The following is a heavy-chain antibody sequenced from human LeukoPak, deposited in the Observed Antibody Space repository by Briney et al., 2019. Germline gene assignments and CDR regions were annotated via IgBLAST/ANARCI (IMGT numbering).Heavy chain of an antibody. V-gene: IGHV3-23*01. J-gene: IGHJ4*02. D-gene: IGHD6-19*01. CDR1: GFTFSSYG. CDR3: AKVPTPWLAYYFDY. CDR2: ISGSGGST. Sequence: PGGSLRLSCAASGFTFSSYGMSWVRQAPGKGLEWVSAISGSGGSTYYADSVKGRFTISRDNSKNTLYLQMNSLRAEDTAVYYCAKVPTPWLAYYFDYWGQGTLVTVSS.